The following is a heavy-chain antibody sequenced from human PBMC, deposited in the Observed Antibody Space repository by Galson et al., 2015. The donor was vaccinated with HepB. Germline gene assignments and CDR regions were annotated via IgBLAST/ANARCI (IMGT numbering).Heavy chain of an antibody. J-gene: IGHJ4*02. V-gene: IGHV3-48*02. Sequence: SLRLSCAASGFTFSSYSMNWVRQAPGKGLEWVSYISSSSSTIYYADSVKGRFTIPRDNAKNSLYLQMNSLRDEDTAVYYCAPIGGYCSSTSCYAPFDYWGQGTLVTVSS. CDR2: ISSSSSTI. CDR3: APIGGYCSSTSCYAPFDY. D-gene: IGHD2-2*01. CDR1: GFTFSSYS.